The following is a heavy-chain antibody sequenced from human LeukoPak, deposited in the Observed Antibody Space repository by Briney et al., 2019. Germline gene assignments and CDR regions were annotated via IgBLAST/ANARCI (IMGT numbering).Heavy chain of an antibody. V-gene: IGHV3-9*01. Sequence: PGGSLRLSCAASGFTFDDYAMHWVRQAPGKGLEWVSGISGNSGSIGYADSVKGRFTISRDNAKNSLYLQMNSLRAEDTALYYCAREVRDSSSWYGDYYSYYCMDVWGQGTTVTVSS. D-gene: IGHD6-13*01. CDR3: AREVRDSSSWYGDYYSYYCMDV. CDR1: GFTFDDYA. CDR2: ISGNSGSI. J-gene: IGHJ6*02.